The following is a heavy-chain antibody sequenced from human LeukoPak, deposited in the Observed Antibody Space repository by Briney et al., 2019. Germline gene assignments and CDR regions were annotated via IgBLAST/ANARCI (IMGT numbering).Heavy chain of an antibody. CDR2: INHSGST. V-gene: IGHV4-34*01. D-gene: IGHD3-16*01. CDR3: ARLSMHTFGGARSGFDY. Sequence: SETLSLTCAVYGGSFSGYYWSWIRQPPGKGLEWIGEINHSGSTNYNPSLKSRVTTSVDTSKKQFSLKLTSVTAADTAVYYCARLSMHTFGGARSGFDYWGQGTLVTVSS. CDR1: GGSFSGYY. J-gene: IGHJ4*02.